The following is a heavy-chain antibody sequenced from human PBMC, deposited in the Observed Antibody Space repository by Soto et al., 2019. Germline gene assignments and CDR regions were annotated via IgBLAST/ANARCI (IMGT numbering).Heavy chain of an antibody. CDR1: GFSLSTSGVG. CDR2: IYWDDDK. CDR3: AHRLGSSKRWYFDL. Sequence: QITLKGSGPTLVKPTQTLTLTCTFSGFSLSTSGVGVGWIRQPPGKALEWLALIYWDDDKRYSPSLKSRLTITKDPSKNQVVLTMTNMDPVDTATYYCAHRLGSSKRWYFDLWGRGTLVTVSS. V-gene: IGHV2-5*02. J-gene: IGHJ2*01. D-gene: IGHD2-2*01.